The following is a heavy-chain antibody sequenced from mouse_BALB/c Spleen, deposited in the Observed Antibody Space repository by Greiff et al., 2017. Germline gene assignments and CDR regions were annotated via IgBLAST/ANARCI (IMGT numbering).Heavy chain of an antibody. D-gene: IGHD2-4*01. CDR2: INPYNGDT. J-gene: IGHJ2*01. CDR3: ARAIYYDYLDY. CDR1: GYSFTGYF. V-gene: IGHV1-20*02. Sequence: EVKLMESGPELVKPGASVKISCKASGYSFTGYFMNWVMQSHGKSLEWIGRINPYNGDTFYNQKFKGKATLTVDKSSSTAHMELRSLASEDSAVYYCARAIYYDYLDYWGQGTTLTVSS.